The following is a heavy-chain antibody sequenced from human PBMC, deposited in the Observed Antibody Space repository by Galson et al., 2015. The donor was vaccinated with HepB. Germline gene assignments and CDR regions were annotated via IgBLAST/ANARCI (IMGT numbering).Heavy chain of an antibody. Sequence: SLRLSCAASGFTFGDYAMSWFRQAPGKGLEWVGFIRSKAYGGTTEYAASVKGRFTISRDDSKSIAYLQMNSLKTEDTAVYYCTRDLSYCGGDCYSGSWYFDLWGRGTLVTVSS. CDR1: GFTFGDYA. V-gene: IGHV3-49*03. J-gene: IGHJ2*01. CDR3: TRDLSYCGGDCYSGSWYFDL. CDR2: IRSKAYGGTT. D-gene: IGHD2-21*01.